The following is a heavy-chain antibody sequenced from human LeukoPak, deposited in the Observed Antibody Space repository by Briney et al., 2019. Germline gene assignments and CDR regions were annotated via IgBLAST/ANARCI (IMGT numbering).Heavy chain of an antibody. CDR2: IHTSGDT. CDR3: IVFGDSNH. V-gene: IGHV3-53*01. J-gene: IGHJ5*02. D-gene: IGHD4-17*01. CDR1: GLTGGHNY. Sequence: GGSLRLSCAASGLTGGHNYVSWVRQAPGKGLEWVSAIHTSGDTCYADSVKGRFTISRDTSKNTLYLQINSLRVGDTAVYYCIVFGDSNHWGQGTLVTVSS.